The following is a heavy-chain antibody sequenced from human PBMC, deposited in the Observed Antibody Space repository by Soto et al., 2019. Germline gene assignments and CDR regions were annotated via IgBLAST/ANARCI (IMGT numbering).Heavy chain of an antibody. CDR1: GFPFSNFA. CDR3: ASNWFGRYDY. J-gene: IGHJ4*02. V-gene: IGHV1-3*01. D-gene: IGHD3-10*01. Sequence: ASVKVSCKTSGFPFSNFAMHWVRQAPGQRLEWMGWIDAGNGNTYYSETLQGRVTITRDTSATTVNMELKSLRSEDTAVYYCASNWFGRYDYWGQGTLVTVSS. CDR2: IDAGNGNT.